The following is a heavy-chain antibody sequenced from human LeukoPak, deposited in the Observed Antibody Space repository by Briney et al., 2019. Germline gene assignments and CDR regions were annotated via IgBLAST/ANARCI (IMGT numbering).Heavy chain of an antibody. CDR2: IFPGDSDT. CDR1: GYSFTTYW. CDR3: ARQLADSSSSYDH. Sequence: GESLKISCKVSGYSFTTYWIGWVRQMPGKGLEWMGIIFPGDSDTTYSPSFQGQVTISADKSISTAYLQWSSLRASDTAIYYCARQLADSSSSYDHWGQGTLVTVSS. V-gene: IGHV5-51*01. D-gene: IGHD6-6*01. J-gene: IGHJ4*02.